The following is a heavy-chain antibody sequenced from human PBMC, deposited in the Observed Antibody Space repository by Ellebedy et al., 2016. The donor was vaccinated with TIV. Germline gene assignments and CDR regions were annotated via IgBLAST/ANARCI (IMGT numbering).Heavy chain of an antibody. CDR1: GASVRSSSYN. CDR3: AGQRPAYYYSYMDV. V-gene: IGHV4-39*01. Sequence: SETLSLTXTVSGASVRSSSYNWGWIRQSPGRGLEWIGNIYYRDSPYYNPSLESRATISVDASTNQFSLRLSSVTAADTAVYYCAGQRPAYYYSYMDVWGEGTTVTVSS. CDR2: IYYRDSP. J-gene: IGHJ6*03. D-gene: IGHD6-6*01.